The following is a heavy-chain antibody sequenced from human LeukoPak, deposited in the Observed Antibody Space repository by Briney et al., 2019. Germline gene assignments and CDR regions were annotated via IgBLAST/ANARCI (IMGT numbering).Heavy chain of an antibody. V-gene: IGHV4-34*01. D-gene: IGHD2-2*01. J-gene: IGHJ4*02. CDR1: GGSFSGYY. Sequence: SETLSLTCAVYGGSFSGYYWSWIRQPPGKGLEWIGEINHSGSTNYNPSLKSRVTISVDTSKNQFSLKLSSVTAADTAVYYCARVADIVVVPAAFDYWGQGTLVTVSS. CDR3: ARVADIVVVPAAFDY. CDR2: INHSGST.